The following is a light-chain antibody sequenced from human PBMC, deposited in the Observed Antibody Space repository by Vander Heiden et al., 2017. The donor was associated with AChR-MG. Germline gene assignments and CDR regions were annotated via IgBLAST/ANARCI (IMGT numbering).Light chain of an antibody. Sequence: ETVLTQSPGTLSLSPGERATLSCRASQRVSSTHLAWYQQRPGQSPRFLIYGASNRATGIPDRFSGSGSGTDFTLTISRLEPEDFAVYYWHQDGSSQAFGQRTKVEIK. V-gene: IGKV3-20*01. CDR1: QRVSSTH. CDR2: GAS. J-gene: IGKJ1*01. CDR3: HQDGSSQA.